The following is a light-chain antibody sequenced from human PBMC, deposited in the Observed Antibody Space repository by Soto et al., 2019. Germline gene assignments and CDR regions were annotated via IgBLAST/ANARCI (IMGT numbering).Light chain of an antibody. CDR1: QIVTINS. Sequence: EVVLTQSPGTLSLSPGERATLSCRASQIVTINSLAWYQQKPGQPPRLLIYAASHRASAIPDRFSGSGSGTDFTLIISRLQPEDFALYYCQQYGDSPFTFGPGTRVDVK. CDR2: AAS. V-gene: IGKV3-20*01. CDR3: QQYGDSPFT. J-gene: IGKJ3*01.